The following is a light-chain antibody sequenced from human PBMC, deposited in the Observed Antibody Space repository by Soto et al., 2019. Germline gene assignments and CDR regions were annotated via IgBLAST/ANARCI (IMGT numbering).Light chain of an antibody. J-gene: IGKJ1*01. V-gene: IGKV3-11*01. CDR2: DAS. CDR3: QQYGSSPPT. Sequence: EIVLTQSPATLSLFSGERATISCMASQSVSSYLAWYQQKPGQAPRLLIYDASNRATGIPARFSGSGSGTEFTLTISSLQSEDFAVYYCQQYGSSPPTFGQGTKVDIK. CDR1: QSVSSY.